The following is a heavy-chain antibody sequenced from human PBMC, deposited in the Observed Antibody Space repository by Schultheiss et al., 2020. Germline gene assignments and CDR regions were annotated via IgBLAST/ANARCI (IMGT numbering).Heavy chain of an antibody. CDR2: ISGSGGST. D-gene: IGHD6-13*01. V-gene: IGHV3-23*01. CDR1: GFTFSSYA. J-gene: IGHJ4*02. Sequence: GGSLRLSCAASGFTFSSYAMSWVRQAPGKGLEWVSAISGSGGSTYYADSVKGRFTISRDNSKNTLYLQMNSLRAEDTAVYYCAKDFRRGQQLVLRNLYYFDYWGQGTLVTVSS. CDR3: AKDFRRGQQLVLRNLYYFDY.